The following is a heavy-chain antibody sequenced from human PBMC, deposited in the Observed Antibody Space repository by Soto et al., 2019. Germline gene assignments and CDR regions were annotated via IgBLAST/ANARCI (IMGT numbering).Heavy chain of an antibody. CDR2: ISAYNGNT. J-gene: IGHJ4*02. CDR1: GYTFTSYG. CDR3: ARDERDGGVDY. D-gene: IGHD2-15*01. V-gene: IGHV1-18*01. Sequence: QVQLVQSGAEVKKPGASVKVSCKASGYTFTSYGISWVRQAPGQGLEWMGWISAYNGNTNYAQKRQGRVTMTTDTSTRAAYVELRSMRSDDTAVYYCARDERDGGVDYWGQGALVTVSS.